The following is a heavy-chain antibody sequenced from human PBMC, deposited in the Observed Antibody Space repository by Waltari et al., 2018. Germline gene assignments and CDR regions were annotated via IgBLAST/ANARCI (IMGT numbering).Heavy chain of an antibody. CDR3: ARSVYADYSYYGMDV. D-gene: IGHD2-8*01. J-gene: IGHJ6*02. V-gene: IGHV5-51*01. CDR2: IYPGDSES. CDR1: GYSFTSYW. Sequence: EVQLVQSGAEVNKPGESLKISCKGSGYSFTSYWIGWVRQRPGNGLEWMGTIYPGDSESRYSPSFQGQVTISADKSISTAYLQWSSLKASDTAMYYCARSVYADYSYYGMDVWGQGTTVTVSS.